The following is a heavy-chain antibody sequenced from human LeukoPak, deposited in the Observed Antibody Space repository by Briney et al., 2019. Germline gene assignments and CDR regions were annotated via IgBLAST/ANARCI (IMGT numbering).Heavy chain of an antibody. V-gene: IGHV3-66*01. CDR1: GFTFSTYS. Sequence: GGSLRLSCAASGFTFSTYSMNWVRQAPGKGLEWVSVIYSGGSTYYADSVKGRFTISRDNSKNTLYLQMNSLRAEDTAVYYCARSVEWELYLDYWGQGTLVTVSS. CDR2: IYSGGST. D-gene: IGHD1-26*01. J-gene: IGHJ4*02. CDR3: ARSVEWELYLDY.